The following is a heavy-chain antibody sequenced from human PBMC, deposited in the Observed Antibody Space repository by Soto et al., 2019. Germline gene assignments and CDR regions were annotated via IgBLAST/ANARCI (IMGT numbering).Heavy chain of an antibody. CDR3: ARAKDIVLVPAADLYYYYGMDV. V-gene: IGHV6-1*01. J-gene: IGHJ6*02. CDR1: GDSVSSNSAA. Sequence: SQTLSLTCAISGDSVSSNSAAWNWIRQSPSRGLEWLGRTYYRSKWYNDYAVSVKSRITINPDTSKNQFSLQLNSVTPEDTAVYYCARAKDIVLVPAADLYYYYGMDVWGQGTTVTVSS. D-gene: IGHD2-2*01. CDR2: TYYRSKWYN.